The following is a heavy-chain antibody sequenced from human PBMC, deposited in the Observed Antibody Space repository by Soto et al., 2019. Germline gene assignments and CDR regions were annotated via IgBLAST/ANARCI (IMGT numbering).Heavy chain of an antibody. V-gene: IGHV2-5*02. D-gene: IGHD6-19*01. CDR2: IYWDDDK. CDR3: AHRLWAGARGRAFDI. J-gene: IGHJ3*02. CDR1: GFSLSIAGVG. Sequence: QITLKESGPTLVKPTQTLTLTCTFSGFSLSIAGVGVGWVRQPPGKALEWLALIYWDDDKRYSPFLKSRLTITKDTSKNQVVLTMTNMYPVDTGTYYCAHRLWAGARGRAFDIWGQGTMVTVSS.